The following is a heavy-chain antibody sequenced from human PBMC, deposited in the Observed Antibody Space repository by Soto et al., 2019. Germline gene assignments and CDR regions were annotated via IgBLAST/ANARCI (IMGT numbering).Heavy chain of an antibody. CDR1: GGSFSGYY. CDR3: ARGQQRTSFIRAPKPRTDNWFDP. V-gene: IGHV4-34*01. CDR2: INHSGST. J-gene: IGHJ5*02. D-gene: IGHD1-1*01. Sequence: PSETLSLTCAVYGGSFSGYYWSWVRPPPGKGLEWIGEINHSGSTNYNPSLKSRVTISVDTSKNQFSLKLSSVTAADTAVYYCARGQQRTSFIRAPKPRTDNWFDPWGQGTLVTVSS.